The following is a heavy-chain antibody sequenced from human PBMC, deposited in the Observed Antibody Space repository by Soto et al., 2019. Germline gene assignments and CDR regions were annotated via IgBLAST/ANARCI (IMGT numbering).Heavy chain of an antibody. V-gene: IGHV4-31*03. J-gene: IGHJ4*02. Sequence: SETLSLTCTVSGGSISSGGYYWSWIRQHPGKGLEWIGYIYYSGSTYYNPSLKSRVTISVDTSKNQFSLKLSSVTAADTAVYYCAGLNYYGSGSYYPLFDYWGQGTLVTVSS. CDR2: IYYSGST. CDR1: GGSISSGGYY. D-gene: IGHD3-10*01. CDR3: AGLNYYGSGSYYPLFDY.